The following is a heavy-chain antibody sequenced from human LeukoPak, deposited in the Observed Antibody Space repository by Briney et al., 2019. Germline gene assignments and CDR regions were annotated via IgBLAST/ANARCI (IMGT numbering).Heavy chain of an antibody. V-gene: IGHV4-4*08. CDR3: ARYEAVAGVFDY. CDR1: GGSISSYY. J-gene: IGHJ4*02. CDR2: IYSSGST. Sequence: SETLSLTCTVSGGSISSYYWNWIRQPPGKGLEWIGRIYSSGSTNYNPSLKSRVNISVGTSKNQFSLKLSSVTAADTAVYYCARYEAVAGVFDYWGQGTLVTVSS. D-gene: IGHD6-19*01.